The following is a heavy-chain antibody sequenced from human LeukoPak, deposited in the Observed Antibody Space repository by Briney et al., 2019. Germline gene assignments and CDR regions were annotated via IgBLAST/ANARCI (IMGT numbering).Heavy chain of an antibody. CDR1: GFTFSSYG. CDR2: ISYDGSNK. V-gene: IGHV3-30*18. D-gene: IGHD5-24*01. CDR3: AKVVSMRDGYNVYGMDV. Sequence: QAGGSLRLSCAASGFTFSSYGMHWVRQAPGKGLEWVAVISYDGSNKYYADSVKGRLTISRDNSKNTLYLQMNSLRAEDTAVYYCAKVVSMRDGYNVYGMDVWGQGTTVTVSS. J-gene: IGHJ6*02.